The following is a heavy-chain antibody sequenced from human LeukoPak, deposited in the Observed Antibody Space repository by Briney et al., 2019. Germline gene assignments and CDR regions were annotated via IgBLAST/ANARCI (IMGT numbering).Heavy chain of an antibody. J-gene: IGHJ4*02. CDR3: TRRTTGHDY. D-gene: IGHD4-17*01. Sequence: SETLSLTCAVSGVSFNDYYWSWVRQTPGKGLEWIGEINNSGYTNDNPSLKSRVTPSIDTSRKQFSLNLRSVTVADTGIYYCTRRTTGHDYWGQGTLVTVSS. V-gene: IGHV4-34*01. CDR2: INNSGYT. CDR1: GVSFNDYY.